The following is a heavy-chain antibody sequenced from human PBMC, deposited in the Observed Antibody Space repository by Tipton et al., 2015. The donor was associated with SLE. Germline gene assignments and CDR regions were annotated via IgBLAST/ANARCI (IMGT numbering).Heavy chain of an antibody. Sequence: SLRLSCAASGLTVSSKHMSWVRQAPGKGLEWVSLIYSGGSTYHADSVRGRFSSSRDNFKNMLYLQMNSLSIEDTAVYYCVASADAYSLEYWGQGTLVIVSP. V-gene: IGHV3-53*05. D-gene: IGHD2-21*01. CDR3: VASADAYSLEY. CDR2: IYSGGST. J-gene: IGHJ4*02. CDR1: GLTVSSKH.